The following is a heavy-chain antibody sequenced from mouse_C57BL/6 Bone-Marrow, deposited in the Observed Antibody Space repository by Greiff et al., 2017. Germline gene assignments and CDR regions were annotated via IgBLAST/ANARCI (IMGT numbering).Heavy chain of an antibody. Sequence: EVQLQQSGAELVRPGASVKLSCTASGFNFKDDYMHWVKQRPEQGLEWIGWIDPENGDTEYASKFQGKAMITADTSYTTAYLQLSSLTSEVTAVYYCTTDYGSLYWYFDVWGTGTTATVSS. CDR3: TTDYGSLYWYFDV. D-gene: IGHD1-1*01. J-gene: IGHJ1*03. CDR2: IDPENGDT. CDR1: GFNFKDDY. V-gene: IGHV14-4*01.